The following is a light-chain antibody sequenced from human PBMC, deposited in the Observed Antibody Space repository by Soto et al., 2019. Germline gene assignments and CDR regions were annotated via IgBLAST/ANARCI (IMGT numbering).Light chain of an antibody. CDR2: TAS. Sequence: DFKLSLSLSFLSANVGDRVTITCRASQGITNYLAWYQQKPGKAPKPLIYTASTLQSGVPSRFSGSGAGAEFTLTITGLQPEDFATYFCQQFHTYPWTFGQRSMVDVK. V-gene: IGKV1-9*01. J-gene: IGKJ1*01. CDR3: QQFHTYPWT. CDR1: QGITNY.